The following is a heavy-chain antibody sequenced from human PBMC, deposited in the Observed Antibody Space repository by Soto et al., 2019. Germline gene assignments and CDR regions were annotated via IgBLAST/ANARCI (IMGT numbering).Heavy chain of an antibody. CDR1: GYSFTSYW. J-gene: IGHJ3*02. D-gene: IGHD2-2*02. Sequence: RGESLKISCKGSGYSFTSYWIGWVRQMPGKGLEWMGIIYPGDSDTRYSPSFQGQVTISADKSISTAYLQWSSLKASDTAMYYCARRYCSSTSCYIDAFDIWGQGTMVTVSS. CDR3: ARRYCSSTSCYIDAFDI. CDR2: IYPGDSDT. V-gene: IGHV5-51*01.